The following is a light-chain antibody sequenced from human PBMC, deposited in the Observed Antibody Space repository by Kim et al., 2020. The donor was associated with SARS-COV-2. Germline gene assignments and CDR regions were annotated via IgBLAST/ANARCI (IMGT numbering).Light chain of an antibody. V-gene: IGKV3-20*01. CDR2: GAS. CDR3: QQYGSSPPYT. Sequence: EIVLTQSPGTLSLSPGERATLSCRASQSVSSSYLAWYQKKPGQAPRLLIYGASSRATGIPDRFSGSGSGTDFTLTISRLGPEDFAVYYCQQYGSSPPYTFGQGTKLEI. CDR1: QSVSSSY. J-gene: IGKJ2*01.